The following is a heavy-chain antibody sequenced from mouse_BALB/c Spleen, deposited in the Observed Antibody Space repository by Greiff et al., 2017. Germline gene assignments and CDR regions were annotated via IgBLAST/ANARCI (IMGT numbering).Heavy chain of an antibody. V-gene: IGHV2-9*02. J-gene: IGHJ4*01. CDR1: GFSLTSYG. D-gene: IGHD1-1*01. CDR3: AREDGSSRYAMDD. Sequence: QVQLKESGPGLVAPSQSLSITCTVSGFSLTSYGVHWVRQPPGKGLEWLGVIWAGGSTNYNSALMSRLSISKDNSKSQVFLKMNSLQTDDTAMYYCAREDGSSRYAMDDWGQGTSVTVSS. CDR2: IWAGGST.